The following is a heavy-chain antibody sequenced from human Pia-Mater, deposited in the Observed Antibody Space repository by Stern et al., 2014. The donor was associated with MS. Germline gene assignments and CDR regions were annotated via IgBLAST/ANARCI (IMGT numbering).Heavy chain of an antibody. J-gene: IGHJ5*02. V-gene: IGHV4-34*12. CDR2: IVHSGST. Sequence: QVQLQQWGAGLLKPSETLSLTCAVYGGSFNAFYWSWIRQPPGKGLEWIGEIVHSGSTNYNPPLKRRATITVDTSKAQFSLKLSSVTAADTAVYYCARTWIAVRNTKWFDPWGQGTLVTVSS. CDR3: ARTWIAVRNTKWFDP. D-gene: IGHD6-6*01. CDR1: GGSFNAFY.